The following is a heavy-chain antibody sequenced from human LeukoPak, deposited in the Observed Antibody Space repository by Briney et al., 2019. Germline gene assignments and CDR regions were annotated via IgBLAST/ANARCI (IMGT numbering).Heavy chain of an antibody. V-gene: IGHV5-51*01. CDR2: IYPGDSDT. Sequence: GESLKISCKGSGYSFTSYWIGWVRQMPGKGLEWMGIIYPGDSDTRYSPSFQGQVTISADKSISTAYLQWSSLKASDTAMYYCARRTFGYGDYGAFDIWGQGTMVTVSS. J-gene: IGHJ3*02. D-gene: IGHD4-17*01. CDR1: GYSFTSYW. CDR3: ARRTFGYGDYGAFDI.